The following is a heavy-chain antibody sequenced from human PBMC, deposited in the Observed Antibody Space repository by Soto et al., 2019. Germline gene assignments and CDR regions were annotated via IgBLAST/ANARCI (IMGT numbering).Heavy chain of an antibody. D-gene: IGHD2-2*01. V-gene: IGHV1-58*01. CDR2: IVVGSGNT. CDR1: GFTFTSSA. J-gene: IGHJ3*02. Sequence: EASVKFSCKASGFTFTSSAVQWVRQARGQRLEWIGWIVVGSGNTNYAQKFQERVTITRDMSTSTAYMELSSLRSEDTAVYYCAAGVGYCSSTSCSGAFDIWGQGTMVTVSS. CDR3: AAGVGYCSSTSCSGAFDI.